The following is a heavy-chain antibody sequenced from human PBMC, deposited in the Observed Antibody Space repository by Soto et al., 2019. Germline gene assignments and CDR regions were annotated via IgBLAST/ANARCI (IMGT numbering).Heavy chain of an antibody. CDR1: GLSLSSGRLG. CDR2: IFSNDDK. J-gene: IGHJ5*02. Sequence: GPTLVNPTGTLTLTCTVSGLSLSSGRLGVSWIRQPPGKALEWLAHIFSNDDKSYSTSLKSRLTISKDTSRSQVVLTMTNMDPVDSATYYCALIKDCSRTDCSLASFDPWGQGALFPVTS. V-gene: IGHV2-26*01. D-gene: IGHD2-2*01. CDR3: ALIKDCSRTDCSLASFDP.